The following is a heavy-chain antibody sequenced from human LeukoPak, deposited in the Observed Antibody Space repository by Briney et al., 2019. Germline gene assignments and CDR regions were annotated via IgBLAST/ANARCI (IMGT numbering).Heavy chain of an antibody. J-gene: IGHJ4*02. D-gene: IGHD2/OR15-2a*01. Sequence: SETLSLTCTVSGGSISSYYWSWIRQPPGKGLEWIGYIYYSGSTNYNPSLKSRVTISVDTSKNQFSLKLSSVTAADTAVYYCARLRIRYYFDYWGQGTLVTVSS. V-gene: IGHV4-59*08. CDR3: ARLRIRYYFDY. CDR2: IYYSGST. CDR1: GGSISSYY.